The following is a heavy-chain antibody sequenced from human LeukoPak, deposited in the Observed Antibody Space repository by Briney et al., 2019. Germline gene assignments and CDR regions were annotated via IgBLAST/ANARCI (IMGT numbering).Heavy chain of an antibody. CDR1: GYTFTSYY. CDR2: INPSGGST. J-gene: IGHJ6*03. V-gene: IGHV1-46*01. D-gene: IGHD3-10*01. CDR3: AREVEGSGTYYYYSFYMDV. Sequence: ASVKVSCKASGYTFTSYYMHWVRQAPGQGLEWMGIINPSGGSTSYAQKFQGRVTMTRDMSTSTVYMELSSLRSEDTAVYYCAREVEGSGTYYYYSFYMDVWGKGSTVTVSS.